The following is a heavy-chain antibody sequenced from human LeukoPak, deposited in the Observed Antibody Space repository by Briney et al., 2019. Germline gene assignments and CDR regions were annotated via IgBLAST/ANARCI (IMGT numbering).Heavy chain of an antibody. CDR1: GFTFSSYA. Sequence: GGSLRLSCAASGFTFSSYAMSWVRQAPGKGLEWVSAISGSGGSTYYADSVKGRFTISRHNSKNTLYLQMNSLRAEDTAVYYCAKQTLDDYNLIDYWGQGTLVTVSS. V-gene: IGHV3-23*01. D-gene: IGHD5-24*01. CDR3: AKQTLDDYNLIDY. CDR2: ISGSGGST. J-gene: IGHJ4*02.